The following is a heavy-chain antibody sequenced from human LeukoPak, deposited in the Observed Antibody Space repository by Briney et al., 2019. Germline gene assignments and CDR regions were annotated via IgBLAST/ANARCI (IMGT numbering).Heavy chain of an antibody. D-gene: IGHD5-18*01. CDR1: GGSISSYY. CDR3: ARDLLVDTAMAPTYYGMDV. J-gene: IGHJ6*02. V-gene: IGHV4-59*12. Sequence: SETLSLTCTVSGGSISSYYWSWIRQPPGKGLEWIGYIYYSGSTNYNPSLKSRVTISVDTSKNQFSLKLSSVTAADTAVYYCARDLLVDTAMAPTYYGMDVWGQGTTVTVSS. CDR2: IYYSGST.